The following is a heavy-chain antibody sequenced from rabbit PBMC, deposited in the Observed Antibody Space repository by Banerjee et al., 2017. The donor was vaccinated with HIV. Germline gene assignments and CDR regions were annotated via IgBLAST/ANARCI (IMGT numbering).Heavy chain of an antibody. V-gene: IGHV1S45*01. Sequence: QEQLEESGGDLVKPEGSLTLTCTASGFSFSSSYWIWWVRQALGKGLEWVASIYAGSSGTTYYANWAKGRFTISKTSSTTVTLQMTSLTAADTATYFCARENDTGDYAGYAWGLWGPGTLVTVS. D-gene: IGHD6-1*01. CDR1: GFSFSSSYW. J-gene: IGHJ4*01. CDR2: IYAGSSGTT. CDR3: ARENDTGDYAGYAWGL.